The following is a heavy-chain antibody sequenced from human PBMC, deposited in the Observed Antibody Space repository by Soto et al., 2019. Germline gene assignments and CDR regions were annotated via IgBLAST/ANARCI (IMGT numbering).Heavy chain of an antibody. D-gene: IGHD2-15*01. CDR2: ISAYNGNT. CDR1: GYTFTSYG. Sequence: QVQLVQSGAEVKKPGASVKVSCKASGYTFTSYGISWVRQAPGQGLEWMGWISAYNGNTNYAQKLQGRVTMTTDTSTSTAYMELRSPRSDDTAVYYCAREGYCSGGSCPKTYYYYGMDVWGQGTTVTVSS. V-gene: IGHV1-18*04. CDR3: AREGYCSGGSCPKTYYYYGMDV. J-gene: IGHJ6*02.